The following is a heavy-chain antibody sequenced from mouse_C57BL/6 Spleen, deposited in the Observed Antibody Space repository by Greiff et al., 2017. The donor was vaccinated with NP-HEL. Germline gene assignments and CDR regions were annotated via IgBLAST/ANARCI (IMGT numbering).Heavy chain of an antibody. CDR1: GYSITSGYY. J-gene: IGHJ1*03. CDR2: ISYDGSN. CDR3: ARESYYDYDGGYFDV. D-gene: IGHD2-4*01. Sequence: EVKLEESGPGLVKPSQSLSLTCSVTGYSITSGYYWNWIRQFPGNKLEWMGYISYDGSNNYNPSLKNRISITRDTSKNQFFLKLNSVTTEDTATYYCARESYYDYDGGYFDVWGTGTTVTVSS. V-gene: IGHV3-6*01.